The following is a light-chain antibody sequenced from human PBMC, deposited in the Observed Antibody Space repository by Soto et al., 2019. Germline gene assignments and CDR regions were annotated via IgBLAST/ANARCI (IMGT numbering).Light chain of an antibody. J-gene: IGLJ3*02. Sequence: QSVLTQPPSASGTPGQRVTISCSGSSSNIGSNTVNWYQQLPGTAPKLLIYSNNQRPSGVPDRFSGSKSGTSASLAISGLQSEDEADYYCAAWDDSLNAWVFXGGTQMTVL. CDR3: AAWDDSLNAWV. V-gene: IGLV1-44*01. CDR2: SNN. CDR1: SSNIGSNT.